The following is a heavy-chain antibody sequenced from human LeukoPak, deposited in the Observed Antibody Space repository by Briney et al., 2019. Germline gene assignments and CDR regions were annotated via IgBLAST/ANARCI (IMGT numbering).Heavy chain of an antibody. CDR1: GYTFTSYY. CDR2: INPSGGST. Sequence: GASVKVSCKASGYTFTSYYIHWVRQAPGQGLEWMGIINPSGGSTSYPQTVQGRVTMTRDTSTSTVYMELSSLRDEDTAVYYCARGMHYDFWSGYYFDYWGQGTLVTVSS. V-gene: IGHV1-46*01. D-gene: IGHD3-3*01. J-gene: IGHJ4*02. CDR3: ARGMHYDFWSGYYFDY.